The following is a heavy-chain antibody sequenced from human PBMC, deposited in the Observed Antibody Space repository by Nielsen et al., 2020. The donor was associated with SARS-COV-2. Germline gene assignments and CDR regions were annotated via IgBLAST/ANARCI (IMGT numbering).Heavy chain of an antibody. Sequence: GESLKISCAASGFTFSSNGMHWVRQAPGKGLEWVAVIWYDGSNKYYADSVKGRFTISRDNSKNTLYLQMNSLRAEDTAVYYCAGHLSWYGMDVWGQGTTVTVSS. D-gene: IGHD3-16*02. V-gene: IGHV3-33*01. J-gene: IGHJ6*02. CDR1: GFTFSSNG. CDR2: IWYDGSNK. CDR3: AGHLSWYGMDV.